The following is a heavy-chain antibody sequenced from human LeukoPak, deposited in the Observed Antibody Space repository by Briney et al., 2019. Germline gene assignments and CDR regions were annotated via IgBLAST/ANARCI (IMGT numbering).Heavy chain of an antibody. CDR2: INPTGGST. D-gene: IGHD3-22*01. CDR1: GYTFTSYY. V-gene: IGHV1-46*01. J-gene: IGHJ4*02. CDR3: ARDDDSSGYSLFDY. Sequence: ASVKVSCKASGYTFTSYYMHWVRQAPGQGIEWMVLINPTGGSTIYAQKFQGRVTMTTDTSTSTAYMELRSLRSDDTAVYYCARDDDSSGYSLFDYWGQGTLVTVSS.